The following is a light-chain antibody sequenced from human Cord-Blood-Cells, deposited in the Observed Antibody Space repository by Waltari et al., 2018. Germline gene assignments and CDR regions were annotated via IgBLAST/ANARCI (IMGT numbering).Light chain of an antibody. CDR1: KLGDKY. V-gene: IGLV3-1*01. CDR3: QAWDSSTAV. CDR2: QDS. J-gene: IGLJ1*01. Sequence: SYELTQPPSVSVSPGQTASITCPGDKLGDKYACWYQQKPGQSPVLVIYQDSKRPSGIPERFSGSNSGNTATLTISGTQAMDEVDYYCQAWDSSTAVFGTGTKVTVL.